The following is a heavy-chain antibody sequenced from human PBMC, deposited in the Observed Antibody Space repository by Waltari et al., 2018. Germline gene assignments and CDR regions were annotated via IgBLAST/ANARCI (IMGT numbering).Heavy chain of an antibody. CDR2: ISSSINHI. Sequence: EVQLVESGGGLVKPGGSLRLSCAASGSTLTSFSINWVRQAPGKGLGWVSSISSSINHICYADSVKVRFTISRDNAKYSLYLQMNSLRVEDTAVYHCARDVLGYYGMDVWGQGTTVTVSS. D-gene: IGHD2-8*01. J-gene: IGHJ6*02. V-gene: IGHV3-21*01. CDR1: GSTLTSFS. CDR3: ARDVLGYYGMDV.